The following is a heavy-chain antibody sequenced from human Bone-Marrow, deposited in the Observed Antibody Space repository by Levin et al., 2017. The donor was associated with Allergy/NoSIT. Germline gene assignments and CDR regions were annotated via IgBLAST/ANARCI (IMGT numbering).Heavy chain of an antibody. CDR3: ASRDILSGFFH. CDR2: IYYSGTT. CDR1: GGAISRTNYC. Sequence: PSETLSLVCSVSGGAISRTNYCWGWIRQSPGKGLEWIGTIYYSGTTFYAPSLNSRVSISVDTPKNQFSLTVTSVTAADTAVYYCASRDILSGFFHWGQGALVSVSS. V-gene: IGHV4-39*01. J-gene: IGHJ4*02. D-gene: IGHD3-9*01.